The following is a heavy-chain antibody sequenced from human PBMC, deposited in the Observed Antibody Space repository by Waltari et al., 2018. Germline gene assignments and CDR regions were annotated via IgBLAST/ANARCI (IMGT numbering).Heavy chain of an antibody. CDR2: IYYSGST. Sequence: QLQLQESGPGLVKPSETLSLTCTVSGGSISSSSYYWGWIRQPPGKGLEWIGSIYYSGSTYYNPSLKSRVTISVDTSKNQFSLKLSSVTAADTAVYYCARDLLIAARPGWFDPWGQGTLVTVSS. J-gene: IGHJ5*02. D-gene: IGHD6-6*01. CDR1: GGSISSSSYY. V-gene: IGHV4-39*07. CDR3: ARDLLIAARPGWFDP.